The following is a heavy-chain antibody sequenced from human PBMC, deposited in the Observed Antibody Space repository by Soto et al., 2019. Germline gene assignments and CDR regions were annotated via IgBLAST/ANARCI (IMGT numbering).Heavy chain of an antibody. J-gene: IGHJ4*02. D-gene: IGHD3-22*01. CDR3: ARQGSNYYDSSGYFN. CDR1: GGSISSSSYY. V-gene: IGHV4-39*01. Sequence: ETLSLTCTVSGGSISSSSYYWGWIRQPPGKGLEWIGSIYYSGSTYYNPSLKSRVTISVDTSKNQFSLKLSSVTAADTAVYYCARQGSNYYDSSGYFNWGQGTLVTVSS. CDR2: IYYSGST.